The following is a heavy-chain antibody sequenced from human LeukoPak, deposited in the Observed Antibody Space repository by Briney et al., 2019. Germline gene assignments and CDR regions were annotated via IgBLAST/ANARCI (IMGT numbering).Heavy chain of an antibody. J-gene: IGHJ2*01. D-gene: IGHD5-12*01. Sequence: GGSLRLSCAASGFTFSSYSMNWVRQAPGKGLEWVSSISTGSRNVYYADSVKGRFTISRDNAKNSLYLQMNSLRVEDTAVFYCARDRRTVATHWSFDLWGRGTLVTVSS. CDR2: ISTGSRNV. CDR1: GFTFSSYS. V-gene: IGHV3-21*01. CDR3: ARDRRTVATHWSFDL.